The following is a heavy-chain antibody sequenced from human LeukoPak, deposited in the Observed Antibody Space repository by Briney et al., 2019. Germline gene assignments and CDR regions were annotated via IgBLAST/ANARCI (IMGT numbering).Heavy chain of an antibody. D-gene: IGHD6-6*01. J-gene: IGHJ4*02. CDR1: GGSISSYY. CDR2: IYYSGIT. Sequence: SETLSLTCTVSGGSISSYYWTWIRQPPGKGLEWIGYIYYSGITNYNPSLKSRVTISVDTSKNQFSLKLTFVTAADAAMYYCARSDSSSLPSDYWGQGTLVTVSS. CDR3: ARSDSSSLPSDY. V-gene: IGHV4-59*01.